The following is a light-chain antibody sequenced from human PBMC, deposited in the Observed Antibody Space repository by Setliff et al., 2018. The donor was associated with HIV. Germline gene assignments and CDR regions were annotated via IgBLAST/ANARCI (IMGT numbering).Light chain of an antibody. V-gene: IGLV2-23*02. CDR1: SSDVGSYNL. CDR3: CSYAGSRIFYV. J-gene: IGLJ1*01. CDR2: EVS. Sequence: QSVLTQPASVSGSPGQSITISCTGTSSDVGSYNLVSWYQQHPGKAPKLMIYEVSKRPSGVSNRFSGSKSGNTASLTISGLQAEDEADYYCCSYAGSRIFYVFGTGTKHRP.